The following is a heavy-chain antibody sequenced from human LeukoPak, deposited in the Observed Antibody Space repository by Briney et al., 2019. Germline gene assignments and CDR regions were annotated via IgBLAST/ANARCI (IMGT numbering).Heavy chain of an antibody. J-gene: IGHJ3*02. CDR1: GGTFSSYA. CDR3: ARAPAAFDI. V-gene: IGHV1-8*02. CDR2: MNPNSGNT. Sequence: ASVKVSCKASGGTFSSYAISWVRQATGQGLEWMGWMNPNSGNTGYAQKFQGRVTMTRNTSISTAYMELSSLRSEDTAVYYCARAPAAFDIWGQGTMVTVSS.